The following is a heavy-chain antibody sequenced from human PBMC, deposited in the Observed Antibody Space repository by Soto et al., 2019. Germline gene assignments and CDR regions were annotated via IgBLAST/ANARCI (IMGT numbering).Heavy chain of an antibody. J-gene: IGHJ6*02. V-gene: IGHV4-39*01. D-gene: IGHD5-18*01. CDR3: ASQGYSYAYYYYYGMDV. CDR2: IYYSGST. CDR1: GGSISSSSYY. Sequence: PSETLSLTCTVSGGSISSSSYYWGWIRQPPGKGLEWIGSIYYSGSTYYNPSLKSRVTISVDTSKNQFSLKLSPVTAADTAVYYCASQGYSYAYYYYYGMDVWGQGTTVTVSS.